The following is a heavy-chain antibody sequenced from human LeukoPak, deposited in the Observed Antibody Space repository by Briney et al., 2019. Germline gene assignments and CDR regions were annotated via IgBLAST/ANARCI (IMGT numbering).Heavy chain of an antibody. CDR1: GGSFSGYY. CDR3: ARGPIGGWFDP. J-gene: IGHJ5*02. V-gene: IGHV4-34*01. Sequence: KPSETLSLTCAVYGGSFSGYYWSWIRQPPGKGLEWIGEINHSGSTNYNPSLKSRVTISVDTSKNQFSLKLSSVTAADTAVYYCARGPIGGWFDPWGQGTLVTVPS. CDR2: INHSGST. D-gene: IGHD2/OR15-2a*01.